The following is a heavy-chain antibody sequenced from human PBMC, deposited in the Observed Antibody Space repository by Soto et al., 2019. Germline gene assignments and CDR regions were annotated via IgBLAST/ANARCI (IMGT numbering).Heavy chain of an antibody. CDR2: IYYSGST. V-gene: IGHV4-59*01. Sequence: TLSLTCTVYGGSISSYYWSWIRQPPGKGLEWIGCIYYSGSTNYNPSLKSRVTISVDTSKNQFSLKLSSVTAADTAVYYCARGLSGYDGDNWFDPWGQGTLVTVSS. CDR1: GGSISSYY. J-gene: IGHJ5*02. CDR3: ARGLSGYDGDNWFDP. D-gene: IGHD5-12*01.